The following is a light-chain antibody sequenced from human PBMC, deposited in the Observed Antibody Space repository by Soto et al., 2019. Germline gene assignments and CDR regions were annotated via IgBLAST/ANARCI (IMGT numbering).Light chain of an antibody. CDR1: QGVTTN. J-gene: IGKJ4*01. V-gene: IGKV3-15*01. Sequence: DIVLTQSPGTLSVSPGARATLSCLAGQGVTTNFAWYQQKSGQSPRLLIYDVSIRATGVPARFSGSGSGTEFTLTISSLQSEDFAVYYCQQRSNWTLTLGGGT. CDR2: DVS. CDR3: QQRSNWTLT.